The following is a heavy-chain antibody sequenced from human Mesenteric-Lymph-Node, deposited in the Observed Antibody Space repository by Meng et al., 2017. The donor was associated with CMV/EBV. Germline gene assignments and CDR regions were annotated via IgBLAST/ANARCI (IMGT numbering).Heavy chain of an antibody. Sequence: GESLKISCAASGFTFSSYAMHWVRQAPGKGLEWVAVISYDGSNKYYADSVKGRFTISRDNSKNTLYLQMNSLRAEDTAVYYCARGYSGYDLSYHYYALDVWGQGTTVTRLL. CDR2: ISYDGSNK. J-gene: IGHJ6*02. CDR3: ARGYSGYDLSYHYYALDV. CDR1: GFTFSSYA. D-gene: IGHD5-12*01. V-gene: IGHV3-30-3*01.